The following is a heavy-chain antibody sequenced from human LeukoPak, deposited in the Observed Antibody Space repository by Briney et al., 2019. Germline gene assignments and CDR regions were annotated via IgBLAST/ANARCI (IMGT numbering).Heavy chain of an antibody. Sequence: GGSLRLSCAASGFTFSSYWMHWVRQAPGKGLVWVSRVNSDGSGTSYADSVKGRFTFSRDNAKNTLYLQMNSLRAEDTAVYYCASEGVHYDFWSGYYTYRSYYFDYWGQGTLVTVSS. V-gene: IGHV3-74*01. CDR2: VNSDGSGT. D-gene: IGHD3-3*01. CDR1: GFTFSSYW. J-gene: IGHJ4*02. CDR3: ASEGVHYDFWSGYYTYRSYYFDY.